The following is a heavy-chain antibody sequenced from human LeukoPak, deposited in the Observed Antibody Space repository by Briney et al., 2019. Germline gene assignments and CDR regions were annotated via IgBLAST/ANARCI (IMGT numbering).Heavy chain of an antibody. D-gene: IGHD2-2*01. CDR2: ISWNSGSI. CDR3: AKGYSSSISCLVDY. CDR1: GFTFDDYA. Sequence: GGSLRLSCAASGFTFDDYAMHWVRQAPGKGLEWVSGISWNSGSIGYADSVKGRFTISRDNAKNSLYLQMNSLRAEDTALYYCAKGYSSSISCLVDYWGQGTLVTVSS. J-gene: IGHJ4*02. V-gene: IGHV3-9*01.